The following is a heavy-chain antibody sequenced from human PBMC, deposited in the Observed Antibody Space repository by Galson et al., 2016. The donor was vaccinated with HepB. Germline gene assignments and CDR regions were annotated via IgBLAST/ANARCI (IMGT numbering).Heavy chain of an antibody. CDR3: AKDGYFDWFDY. CDR2: LSNSGGST. Sequence: SLRLSCAVSGFTFTTYAMSWVRQAPGKGLEWVSRLSNSGGSTYYADSVKGRFTISRDNSKNTLYLQMNSLRAEDTAVYYCAKDGYFDWFDYWGQGTLATVSS. D-gene: IGHD3-9*01. CDR1: GFTFTTYA. V-gene: IGHV3-23*01. J-gene: IGHJ4*02.